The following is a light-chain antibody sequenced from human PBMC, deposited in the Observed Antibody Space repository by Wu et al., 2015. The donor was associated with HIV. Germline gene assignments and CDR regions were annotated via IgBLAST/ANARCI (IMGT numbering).Light chain of an antibody. Sequence: SLSPGERATLSCRASQXVSSYLAWYQQKPGQAPRLLIYDASNRATGIPARFSGSGSGTDFTLTISSLEPEDFAVYYCQQGVTFGQGTRLEIK. CDR3: QQGVT. CDR1: QXVSSY. V-gene: IGKV3-11*01. J-gene: IGKJ5*01. CDR2: DAS.